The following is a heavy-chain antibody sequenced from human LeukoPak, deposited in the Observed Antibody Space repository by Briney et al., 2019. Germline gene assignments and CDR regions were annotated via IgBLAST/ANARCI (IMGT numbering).Heavy chain of an antibody. V-gene: IGHV4-34*01. D-gene: IGHD2-8*02. CDR2: INHSGST. Sequence: SETLSLTCAVYGGSFSGYYWSWIRQPPGKGLEWIGEINHSGSTNYNPSLKSRVTISVDTSKNQSSLKLSSVTAADTAVYYWARIELATPTLDYWGQGTLVTVSS. CDR3: ARIELATPTLDY. CDR1: GGSFSGYY. J-gene: IGHJ4*02.